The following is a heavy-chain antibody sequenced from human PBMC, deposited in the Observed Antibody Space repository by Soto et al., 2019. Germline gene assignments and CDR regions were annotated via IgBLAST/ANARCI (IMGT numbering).Heavy chain of an antibody. J-gene: IGHJ5*02. V-gene: IGHV4-59*03. CDR1: GGPFTAYS. CDR2: ISVSGSP. D-gene: IGHD3-16*01. CDR3: VRGLGGLFDL. Sequence: SETLSLTCTVSGGPFTAYSWTWIRQPPGKGLEWLASISVSGSPNYNPSLKSRLTTSLDTYENQFSLTVTSATGTETAVYYCVRGLGGLFDLWGKGILVTVSS.